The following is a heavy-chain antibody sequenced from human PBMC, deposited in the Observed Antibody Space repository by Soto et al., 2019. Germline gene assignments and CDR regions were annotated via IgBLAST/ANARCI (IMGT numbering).Heavy chain of an antibody. J-gene: IGHJ5*02. V-gene: IGHV1-69*13. CDR1: GGTFSSYA. CDR3: ARDSNYYGSGRQASWFDP. Sequence: SVKVSCKASGGTFSSYAISWVRQAPGQGLEWMGGIIPIFGTANYAQKFQGRVTITADESTSTAYMELSSLRSEDTAAYYCARDSNYYGSGRQASWFDPWGQGTLVTVSS. D-gene: IGHD3-10*01. CDR2: IIPIFGTA.